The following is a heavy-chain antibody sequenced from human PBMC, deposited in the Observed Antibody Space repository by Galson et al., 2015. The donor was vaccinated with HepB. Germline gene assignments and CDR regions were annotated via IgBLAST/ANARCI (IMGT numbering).Heavy chain of an antibody. CDR1: GFSLSTSGMR. CDR2: LDWDDDK. D-gene: IGHD7-27*01. Sequence: ALVKPTQTLTLTCTFSGFSLSTSGMRVSWIHQPPGKALEWLARLDWDDDKFYSTPLKTRLTISKDTSKNQVVLTMTNMDPVDTATYYCARTGWGLGMDVWGQGTMVTVSS. J-gene: IGHJ3*01. V-gene: IGHV2-70*04. CDR3: ARTGWGLGMDV.